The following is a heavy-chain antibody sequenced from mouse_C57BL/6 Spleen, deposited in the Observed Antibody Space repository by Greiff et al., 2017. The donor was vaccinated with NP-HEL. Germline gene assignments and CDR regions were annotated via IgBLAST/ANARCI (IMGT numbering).Heavy chain of an antibody. CDR1: GFTFSDYG. J-gene: IGHJ2*01. CDR3: ARGFYYYGSDYFDY. CDR2: ISSGSSTI. D-gene: IGHD1-1*01. Sequence: EVMLVESGGGLVKPGGSLKLSCAASGFTFSDYGMHWVRQAPEKGLEWVAYISSGSSTIYYADTVKGRFTISRDNAKNTLFLQMTSLRSEDTAMYYCARGFYYYGSDYFDYWGQGTTLTVSS. V-gene: IGHV5-17*01.